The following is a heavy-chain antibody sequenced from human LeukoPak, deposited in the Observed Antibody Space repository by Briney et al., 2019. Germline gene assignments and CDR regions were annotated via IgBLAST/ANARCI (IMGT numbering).Heavy chain of an antibody. D-gene: IGHD1-26*01. Sequence: SETLSLTCTVSGYSISSGYYWGWIRQPPGKGLEWIGSIYHSGSTYYSPSLKSRVTISVDTSKNQFSLKLSSVTAADTAVYYCARILATEGDYFDYWGQGTLVTVSS. V-gene: IGHV4-38-2*02. J-gene: IGHJ4*02. CDR1: GYSISSGYY. CDR2: IYHSGST. CDR3: ARILATEGDYFDY.